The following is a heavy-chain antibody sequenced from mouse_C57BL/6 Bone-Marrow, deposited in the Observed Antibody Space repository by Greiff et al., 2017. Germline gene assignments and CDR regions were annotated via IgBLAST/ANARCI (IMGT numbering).Heavy chain of an antibody. Sequence: VQLQQPGAELVMPGASVKLSCKASGYTFTSYWMHWVKQRPGQGLEWLGEIDPSDSYTNYNQQFKGKSTLTVDKSSRTASMQLSSLTSEDSAVYYCAIWVYSYGSSYYFDYWGQGTTLTVSS. J-gene: IGHJ2*01. CDR2: IDPSDSYT. CDR3: AIWVYSYGSSYYFDY. V-gene: IGHV1-69*01. D-gene: IGHD1-1*01. CDR1: GYTFTSYW.